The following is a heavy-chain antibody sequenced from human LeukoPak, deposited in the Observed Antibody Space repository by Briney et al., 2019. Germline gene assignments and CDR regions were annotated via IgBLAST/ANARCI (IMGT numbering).Heavy chain of an antibody. CDR1: GGSFSGYY. V-gene: IGHV4-34*01. D-gene: IGHD6-13*01. CDR3: ARSGIAAAGSGYDY. J-gene: IGHJ4*02. CDR2: INHSGST. Sequence: SETLSLTCAVYGGSFSGYYWSWIRQPPGKGLEWIGEINHSGSTNYNPSLKSRVTISVDTSKNQFPLKLSSVTAADTAVYYCARSGIAAAGSGYDYWGQGTLVTVSS.